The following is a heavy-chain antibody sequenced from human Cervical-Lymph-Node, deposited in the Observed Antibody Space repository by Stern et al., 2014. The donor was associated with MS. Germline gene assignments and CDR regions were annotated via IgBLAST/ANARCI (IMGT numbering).Heavy chain of an antibody. Sequence: QVQLVESGGGVVQPGRSLRLSCAASGFTFSSSGMHWVRQAPGKGLEWVAVISYDGSNKYYADSVKGRFTISRDNSKNTLYLQMNSLRAEDTAVYYCAKESSGWYYFDYWGQGTLVTVSS. D-gene: IGHD6-19*01. CDR3: AKESSGWYYFDY. J-gene: IGHJ4*02. CDR2: ISYDGSNK. CDR1: GFTFSSSG. V-gene: IGHV3-30*18.